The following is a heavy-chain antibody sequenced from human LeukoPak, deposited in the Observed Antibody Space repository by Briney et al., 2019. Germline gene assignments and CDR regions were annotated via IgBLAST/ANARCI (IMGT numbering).Heavy chain of an antibody. CDR3: AREGYYCDSSGYPRLDY. CDR2: IIPILGIA. CDR1: GGTFSSYT. D-gene: IGHD3-22*01. J-gene: IGHJ4*02. Sequence: SVKVSCKASGGTFSSYTISWVRQAPGQGLEWMGRIIPILGIANYAQKFQGRVTITADKSTSTAYMELSSLRSEDTAVYYCAREGYYCDSSGYPRLDYWGQGTLVTVSS. V-gene: IGHV1-69*04.